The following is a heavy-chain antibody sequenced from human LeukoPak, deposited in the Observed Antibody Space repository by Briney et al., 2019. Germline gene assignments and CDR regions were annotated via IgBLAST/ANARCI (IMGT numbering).Heavy chain of an antibody. J-gene: IGHJ6*02. D-gene: IGHD4-17*01. Sequence: SETLSLTCTVSGGSISSYYWSWIRQPPGKGLEGIGYIYYSGSTNYNPSLKSRVTISVDTSKNQFSLKLSSVTAADTAVYYCAREAVTTWGYYYGMDVWGQGTTVTVSS. CDR2: IYYSGST. V-gene: IGHV4-59*01. CDR1: GGSISSYY. CDR3: AREAVTTWGYYYGMDV.